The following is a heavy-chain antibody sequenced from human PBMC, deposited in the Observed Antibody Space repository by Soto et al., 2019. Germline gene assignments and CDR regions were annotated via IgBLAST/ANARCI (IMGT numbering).Heavy chain of an antibody. J-gene: IGHJ4*02. CDR2: FRTGGDDGTT. D-gene: IGHD3-10*01. V-gene: IGHV3-23*01. CDR1: GFTFSSYS. Sequence: GSLRLSCAASGFTFSSYSMNWVRQAPGKGLEWVSGFRTGGDDGTTYYADSVKGRFTISRDNSKNTLFLQMNSLRAEDTAIYYCAKKVNSGPGSQYFDYWGQGTLVTSPQ. CDR3: AKKVNSGPGSQYFDY.